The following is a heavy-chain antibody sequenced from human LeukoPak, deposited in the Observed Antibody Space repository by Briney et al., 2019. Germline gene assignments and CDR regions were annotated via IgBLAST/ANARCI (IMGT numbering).Heavy chain of an antibody. D-gene: IGHD1-14*01. J-gene: IGHJ4*02. CDR2: INHSGST. Sequence: SETLSLTCAVYGGSFSGYYWSWIRQPPGKGLEWIGEINHSGSTNYNPSLKSRVTISVDTSKNQFSLKLSSVTAADTAVYYCARRTYHGRRGPSDYWGQGTLFTVSS. CDR1: GGSFSGYY. V-gene: IGHV4-34*01. CDR3: ARRTYHGRRGPSDY.